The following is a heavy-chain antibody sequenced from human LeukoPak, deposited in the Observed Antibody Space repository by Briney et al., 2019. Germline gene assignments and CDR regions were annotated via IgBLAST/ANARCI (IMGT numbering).Heavy chain of an antibody. CDR2: INHSGST. D-gene: IGHD3-10*01. CDR1: GGSFSGYY. J-gene: IGHJ6*02. V-gene: IGHV4-34*01. CDR3: ARGPVRGVANTNSGGYYYYYYGMDV. Sequence: PSETLSLTCAVYGGSFSGYYWSWIRQPPGKGPEWIGEINHSGSTNYNPSLKSRVTISVDTSKNQFSLKLSSVTAADTAVYYCARGPVRGVANTNSGGYYYYYYGMDVWGQGTTVTVSS.